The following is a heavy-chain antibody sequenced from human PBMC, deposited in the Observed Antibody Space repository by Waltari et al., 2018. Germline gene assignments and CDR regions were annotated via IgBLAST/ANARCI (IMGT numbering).Heavy chain of an antibody. CDR2: LYASGST. Sequence: QVQLQESGPGLVKPSETLSLICNVSGGSISSYYWNWIRQPAGKGLEWIGRLYASGSTSYIPALESRISMSVDTSKNHFPLKLSSVTAADTGVYYCAGSSNFGIYGLDVWGQGTTVVVSS. V-gene: IGHV4-4*07. J-gene: IGHJ6*02. CDR1: GGSISSYY. CDR3: AGSSNFGIYGLDV. D-gene: IGHD3-3*01.